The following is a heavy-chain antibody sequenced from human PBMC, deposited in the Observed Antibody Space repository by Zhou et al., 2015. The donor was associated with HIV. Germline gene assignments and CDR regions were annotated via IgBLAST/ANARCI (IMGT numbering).Heavy chain of an antibody. V-gene: IGHV1-69*12. D-gene: IGHD6-13*01. CDR2: IIPISDAT. Sequence: QVQLLQSGPEVKRPGSSVKVSCKTSAGTFSNYVFTWVRQAPGQGLEYVGGIIPISDATNSAQKFQDRVSITADESTSTVYMELRSLTSGDTAVYYCAGDEWTGSSWTDDWGQGTLVTVSS. J-gene: IGHJ4*02. CDR1: AGTFSNYV. CDR3: AGDEWTGSSWTDD.